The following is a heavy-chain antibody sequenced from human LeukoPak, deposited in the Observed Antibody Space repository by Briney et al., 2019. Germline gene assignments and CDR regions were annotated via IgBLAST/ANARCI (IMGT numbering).Heavy chain of an antibody. D-gene: IGHD3-10*02. V-gene: IGHV3-53*01. CDR2: IYSDDTT. CDR3: AELGITMIGGV. J-gene: IGHJ6*04. CDR1: GFTVSTYY. Sequence: GGSLRLSCAASGFTVSTYYMSWVRQAPGKGLEWVSVIYSDDTTYYADSVKGRFTISRDSYQNTLYLQMNSLRAEDTAVYYCAELGITMIGGVWGKGTTVTISS.